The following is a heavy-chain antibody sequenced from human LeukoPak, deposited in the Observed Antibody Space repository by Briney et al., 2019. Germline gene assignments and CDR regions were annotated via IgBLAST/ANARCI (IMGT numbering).Heavy chain of an antibody. Sequence: SVKVSCKASGGTFSSYAISWVRQAPGQGLEWMGRIIPIFGTANYAQRFQGRVTITTDESTSTAYMELSSLRSEDTAVYYCTQTYYYDSSGYYYFDYWGRGTLVTVSS. J-gene: IGHJ4*02. CDR1: GGTFSSYA. D-gene: IGHD3-22*01. CDR2: IIPIFGTA. V-gene: IGHV1-69*05. CDR3: TQTYYYDSSGYYYFDY.